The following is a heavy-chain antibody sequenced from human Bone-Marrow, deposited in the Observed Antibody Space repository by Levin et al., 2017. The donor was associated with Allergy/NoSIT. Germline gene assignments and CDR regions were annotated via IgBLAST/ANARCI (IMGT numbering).Heavy chain of an antibody. Sequence: NPGGSLRLSCAASGFTFSDYYLSWIRQAPGKGLEWVAYISLTGGEKYYADSVKGRFTVSRDNIGNVLYLQMNNLRDDDTAVYYCGRQRGRRQWLPPDFWGQGTLIIVSS. J-gene: IGHJ4*02. CDR1: GFTFSDYY. V-gene: IGHV3-11*01. CDR2: ISLTGGEK. CDR3: GRQRGRRQWLPPDF. D-gene: IGHD3-22*01.